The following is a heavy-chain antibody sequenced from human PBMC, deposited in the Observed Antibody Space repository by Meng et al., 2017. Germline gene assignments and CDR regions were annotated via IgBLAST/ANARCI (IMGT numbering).Heavy chain of an antibody. CDR2: INSDGSST. V-gene: IGHV3-74*01. J-gene: IGHJ4*02. Sequence: GESLKISCAASGFTFSSYWMHWVRQAPGKGLVWVSRINSDGSSTSYADSVKGRFTISRDNAKNTLYLQMSSLRAEDTAVYYCARDSSGYYSNYYFDYWGQGTRVTVSS. CDR1: GFTFSSYW. CDR3: ARDSSGYYSNYYFDY. D-gene: IGHD3-22*01.